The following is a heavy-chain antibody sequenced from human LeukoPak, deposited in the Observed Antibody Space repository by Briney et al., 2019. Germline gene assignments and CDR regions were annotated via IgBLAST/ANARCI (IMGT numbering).Heavy chain of an antibody. CDR2: IIPIFGTA. CDR1: GGTFSSYA. V-gene: IGHV1-69*06. J-gene: IGHJ4*02. CDR3: ARDPYYYDSSGYPAPDFDY. D-gene: IGHD3-22*01. Sequence: SVKVSCKASGGTFSSYAISWVRQAPGQGLEWMGGIIPIFGTANYAQKCQGRVTITADKSTSTAYMELSSLRSEDTAVYYCARDPYYYDSSGYPAPDFDYWGQGTLVTVSS.